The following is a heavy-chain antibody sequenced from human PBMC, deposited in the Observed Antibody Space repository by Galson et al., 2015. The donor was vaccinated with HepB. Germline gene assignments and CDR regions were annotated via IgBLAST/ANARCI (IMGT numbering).Heavy chain of an antibody. D-gene: IGHD5-24*01. V-gene: IGHV1-69*13. CDR3: ARDRDGYNFWYFDL. Sequence: SVKVSCKASGGTFNNFGTNWIRQAPGQGLEWMGGIIPNFRTANYHQDFQGRLTMTVDESTNTAYMGLSSLTSDDTAIYFCARDRDGYNFWYFDLWGRGTLVTVS. CDR2: IIPNFRTA. CDR1: GGTFNNFG. J-gene: IGHJ2*01.